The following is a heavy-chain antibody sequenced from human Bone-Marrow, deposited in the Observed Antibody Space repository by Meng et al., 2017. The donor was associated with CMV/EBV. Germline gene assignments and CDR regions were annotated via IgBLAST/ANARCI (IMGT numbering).Heavy chain of an antibody. D-gene: IGHD3-3*01. J-gene: IGHJ6*02. V-gene: IGHV1-8*03. CDR2: MNPNSGNT. CDR3: ARGNGRGYDFWSGYDYYYYYGMDV. CDR1: GYTFTSYD. Sequence: ASVKVSCKASGYTFTSYDINWVRQATGQGLEWMGWMNPNSGNTGYAQKFQGRVTITRNTSISTAYMELSSLRSEDTAVYYCARGNGRGYDFWSGYDYYYYYGMDVWAQGTTVTVSS.